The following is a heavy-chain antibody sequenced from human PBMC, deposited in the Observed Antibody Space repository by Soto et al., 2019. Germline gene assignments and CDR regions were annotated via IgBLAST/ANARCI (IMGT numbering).Heavy chain of an antibody. D-gene: IGHD2-15*01. Sequence: EVQLVESGGGLVEPGRSLRLSCVASRFNFDDYAMHWVRQAPGKGLEWVSGISWNSEKLGYADSVRGRFTISRDNAKNSLYLQMNSLTAEDTGLYYCAKDGGPSLITPLYWYFDLWGRGTLVTVSS. CDR1: RFNFDDYA. CDR2: ISWNSEKL. J-gene: IGHJ2*01. CDR3: AKDGGPSLITPLYWYFDL. V-gene: IGHV3-9*01.